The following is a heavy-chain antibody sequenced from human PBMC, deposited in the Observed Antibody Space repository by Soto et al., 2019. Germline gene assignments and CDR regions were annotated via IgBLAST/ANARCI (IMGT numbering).Heavy chain of an antibody. CDR3: AKGRSIAVPEGS. Sequence: QVQLVQSGPEMKKPGASVKVSCKGSGFTFTNYGFNWVRQAPGQGLEWVGWVSAANGYTRSAQKFQDRLIMTTDSATNTAYMEGRGLGPDDTALYYCAKGRSIAVPEGSWGQGTLVIVSS. V-gene: IGHV1-18*01. D-gene: IGHD6-19*01. CDR2: VSAANGYT. J-gene: IGHJ5*02. CDR1: GFTFTNYG.